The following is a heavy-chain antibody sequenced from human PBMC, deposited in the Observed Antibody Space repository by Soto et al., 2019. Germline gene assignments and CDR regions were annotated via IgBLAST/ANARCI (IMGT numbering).Heavy chain of an antibody. Sequence: ASVKVSCKASGYTFTSYAMHWVRQAPGQRLEWMGWINAGNGNTKYSQKFQGRVTITRDTSASTAYMELSSLRSEDTAVYYCARVNAARYYYYGMDVWGQGTTVTVSS. CDR3: ARVNAARYYYYGMDV. D-gene: IGHD6-6*01. V-gene: IGHV1-3*01. CDR1: GYTFTSYA. CDR2: INAGNGNT. J-gene: IGHJ6*02.